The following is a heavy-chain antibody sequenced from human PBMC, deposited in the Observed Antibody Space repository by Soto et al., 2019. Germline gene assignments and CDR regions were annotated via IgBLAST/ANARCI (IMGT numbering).Heavy chain of an antibody. J-gene: IGHJ4*02. CDR3: TRHADLGYCSSSSCYDFDY. V-gene: IGHV3-73*01. CDR1: GLTFSGST. CDR2: IRSKANNYAT. D-gene: IGHD2-2*01. Sequence: EVQLVESGGGLVQPGGSLKLSCAASGLTFSGSTMHWVRQASGKGLEWVGRIRSKANNYATAYGAWVKGRFTISRDDSKNTAYLQMNSLKTEDTAVYYCTRHADLGYCSSSSCYDFDYWGQGTLVTVSS.